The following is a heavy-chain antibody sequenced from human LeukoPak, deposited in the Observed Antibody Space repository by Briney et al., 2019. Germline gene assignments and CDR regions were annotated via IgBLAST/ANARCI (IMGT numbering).Heavy chain of an antibody. J-gene: IGHJ3*02. D-gene: IGHD3-16*01. V-gene: IGHV7-4-1*01. CDR3: ARGSFTDGASTFDI. CDR2: INTNTGNP. Sequence: ASVKVSCKASGYTFTTYAMNWVRQAPGQGLEWMGWINTNTGNPTYAQGFTGRFVFSLDTSVSTAYLQIFSLEVEDTAVYYCARGSFTDGASTFDIWGQGTMVTVSS. CDR1: GYTFTTYA.